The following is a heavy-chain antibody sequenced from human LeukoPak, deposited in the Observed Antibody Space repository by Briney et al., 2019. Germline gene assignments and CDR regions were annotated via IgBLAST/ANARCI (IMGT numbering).Heavy chain of an antibody. CDR3: SEGRTTSGYLAHDH. CDR2: ISPDGGNT. Sequence: QPGGSLRLSCSASGFTFSSYAMHWVRQAPGKGLEYVPAISPDGGNTYYADSVKGQFTISRDNSRNILYLHMNTLRAEDTAMYYCSEGRTTSGYLAHDHWGQGTLVTVSS. J-gene: IGHJ5*02. V-gene: IGHV3-64*04. D-gene: IGHD2/OR15-2a*01. CDR1: GFTFSSYA.